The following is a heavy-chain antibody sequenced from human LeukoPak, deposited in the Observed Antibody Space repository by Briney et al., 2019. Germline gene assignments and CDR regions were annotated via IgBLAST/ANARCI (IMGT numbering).Heavy chain of an antibody. J-gene: IGHJ4*02. CDR1: GGSISSYY. Sequence: PSETLSLTCTVSGGSISSYYWSWIRQPPGKGLEWIGYIYYSGSTNCNPSLKSRVTISVDTSKNQFSLKLSSVTAADTAVYYCARLVTLSPYFDYWGQGTLVTVSS. V-gene: IGHV4-59*08. CDR3: ARLVTLSPYFDY. D-gene: IGHD5-18*01. CDR2: IYYSGST.